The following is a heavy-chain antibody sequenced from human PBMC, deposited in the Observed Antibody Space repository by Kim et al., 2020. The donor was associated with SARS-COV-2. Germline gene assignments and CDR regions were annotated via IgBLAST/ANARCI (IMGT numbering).Heavy chain of an antibody. J-gene: IGHJ4*02. D-gene: IGHD3-9*01. Sequence: GGSLRLSCAASGFTFSSYAMHWVRQAPGKGLEWVAVISYDGSNKYYADSVKGRFTISRDNSKNTLYLQMNSLRAEDTAVYYCARAPDILTGYDFDYWGQGTLVTVSS. CDR1: GFTFSSYA. CDR3: ARAPDILTGYDFDY. CDR2: ISYDGSNK. V-gene: IGHV3-30*04.